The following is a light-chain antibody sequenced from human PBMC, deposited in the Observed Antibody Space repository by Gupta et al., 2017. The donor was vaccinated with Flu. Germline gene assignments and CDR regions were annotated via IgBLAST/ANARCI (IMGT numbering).Light chain of an antibody. CDR3: QQRSNWPIT. V-gene: IGKV3-11*01. J-gene: IGKJ5*01. CDR1: QSVSSL. CDR2: AAS. Sequence: ELLFTQSPATLSLSPGERATLPCGASQSVSSLLAWYQQKPEQAPKLLIYAASNRASGIPARFSGSGSGTDFTLTISSLEPEDFAVYYCQQRSNWPITFGQGTRLEIK.